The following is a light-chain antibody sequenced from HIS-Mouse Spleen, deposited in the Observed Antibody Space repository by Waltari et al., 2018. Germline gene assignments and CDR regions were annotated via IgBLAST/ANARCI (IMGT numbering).Light chain of an antibody. J-gene: IGKJ1*01. CDR3: QQYGSSPPWT. CDR1: QSVSSSY. CDR2: GAS. V-gene: IGKV3-20*01. Sequence: EMVLTQSPGTLSLSPGERATLSCRASQSVSSSYLAWYQQKPGQAPRLLIYGASSRATGIPVRFSGSGSGTDFTLTISRLEPEDFAVYYCQQYGSSPPWTFGQGTKVEIK.